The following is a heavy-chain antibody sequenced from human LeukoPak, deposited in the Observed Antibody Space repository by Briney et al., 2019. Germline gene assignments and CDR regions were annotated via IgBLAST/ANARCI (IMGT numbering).Heavy chain of an antibody. Sequence: GGSLRLSCAASGFTFSSYGMHWVRQAPGKGLEWVAVIWYDGSNKYYADSVKGRFTISRDNSKNTLYLQMNSLRAVDTAVYYCTRGRNILTGFDYWGQGTLVTVSS. J-gene: IGHJ4*02. CDR1: GFTFSSYG. V-gene: IGHV3-33*01. CDR3: TRGRNILTGFDY. CDR2: IWYDGSNK. D-gene: IGHD3-9*01.